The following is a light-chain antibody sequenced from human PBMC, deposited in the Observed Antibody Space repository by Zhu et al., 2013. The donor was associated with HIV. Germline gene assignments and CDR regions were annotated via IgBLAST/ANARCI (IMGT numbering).Light chain of an antibody. V-gene: IGLV2-11*01. CDR3: CSYVDTYTYV. J-gene: IGLJ1*01. CDR1: SSDVGDSNY. CDR2: EVS. Sequence: QSALTQPRSVSGSPGQSVTISCTGTSSDVGDSNYVSWYQQHPGKAPKLIIYEVSKRPSGVPNRFSGSKSGNTASLTISGLQAEDEADYYCCSYVDTYTYVFGTGTKVTVL.